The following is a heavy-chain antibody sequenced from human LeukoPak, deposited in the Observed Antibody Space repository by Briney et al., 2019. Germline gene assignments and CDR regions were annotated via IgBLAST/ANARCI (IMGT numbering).Heavy chain of an antibody. CDR2: IYYSGST. V-gene: IGHV4-39*01. CDR1: GGSISSSSYY. Sequence: PSETLSLTCTVSGGSISSSSYYWGWIRQPPGKGLEWIGTIYYSGSTYYNPSLKSRVTISVDTSKNQFSLKLSSVTAADTAVYYCARGTAIIVVVDAFDIWGQGTMVTVSS. J-gene: IGHJ3*02. CDR3: ARGTAIIVVVDAFDI. D-gene: IGHD3-22*01.